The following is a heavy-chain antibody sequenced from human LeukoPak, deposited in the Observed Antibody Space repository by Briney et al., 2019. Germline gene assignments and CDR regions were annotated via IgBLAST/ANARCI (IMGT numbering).Heavy chain of an antibody. CDR2: ISYDGSNK. Sequence: GGSLRLSCAASGFTFSSYGMHWVRQAPGKGLEWVAVISYDGSNKYYADSVKGRFTISRDNSKNTLYLQMNSLRAEDTAVYYCAKSEVVGDSMGAFDIWGQGTMVTVSS. J-gene: IGHJ3*02. V-gene: IGHV3-30*18. D-gene: IGHD1-26*01. CDR1: GFTFSSYG. CDR3: AKSEVVGDSMGAFDI.